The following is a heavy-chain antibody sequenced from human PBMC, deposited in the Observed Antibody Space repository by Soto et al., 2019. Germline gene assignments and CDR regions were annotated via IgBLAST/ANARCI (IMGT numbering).Heavy chain of an antibody. D-gene: IGHD5-12*01. Sequence: QVQLVESGGGVVQPGRSLRLSCAASGFTFSSYGMHWVRKAPGKGLEWVAVISYDGSNKYYADSVKGRFTISRDNSKNTLYLQMNSLRAEDTAVYYCAKDWDIVDWGQGTLVTVSS. CDR3: AKDWDIVD. J-gene: IGHJ4*02. CDR2: ISYDGSNK. CDR1: GFTFSSYG. V-gene: IGHV3-30*18.